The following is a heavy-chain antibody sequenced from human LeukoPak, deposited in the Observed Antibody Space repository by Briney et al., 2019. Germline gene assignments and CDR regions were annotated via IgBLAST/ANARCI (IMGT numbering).Heavy chain of an antibody. J-gene: IGHJ4*02. Sequence: ASVKVSCTPSGYTFTGYYMHWVRPAPGQGLGWMGWIDPNSGGTNYAQKFQGRVTMTRDTSISTAYMELSRLRSDDTAVYYCARVGVSLGANDYWGQGTLVTVSS. CDR2: IDPNSGGT. CDR3: ARVGVSLGANDY. D-gene: IGHD1-26*01. V-gene: IGHV1-2*02. CDR1: GYTFTGYY.